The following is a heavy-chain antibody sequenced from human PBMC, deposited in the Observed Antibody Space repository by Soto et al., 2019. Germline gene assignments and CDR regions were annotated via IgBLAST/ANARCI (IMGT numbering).Heavy chain of an antibody. Sequence: GGSLRLSCTASGFTFGDYAMSWFRQAPGKGLEWVGFIRSKAYGGTTEYAASVKGRFTISRDDSKSIAYLQMNSLKIEDTAVYYCTIGLAYSSGWYSLPDAFDIWGKGTMVTVSS. V-gene: IGHV3-49*03. CDR1: GFTFGDYA. CDR3: TIGLAYSSGWYSLPDAFDI. D-gene: IGHD6-19*01. J-gene: IGHJ3*02. CDR2: IRSKAYGGTT.